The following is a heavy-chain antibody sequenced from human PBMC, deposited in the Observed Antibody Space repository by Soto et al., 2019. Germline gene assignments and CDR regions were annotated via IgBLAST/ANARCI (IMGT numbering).Heavy chain of an antibody. J-gene: IGHJ4*02. CDR1: GYIFKNYG. CDR3: ARDIDYDIDY. V-gene: IGHV1-18*01. Sequence: QVQLVQSEAEVQKPGASVKVSCKTSGYIFKNYGISWVRQAPGQGLEWLGWIYPKEDRANIAQNFQGRVTLTIDTPTSTAYIELRSLRFDDSAVYFCARDIDYDIDYWGQGTLVTVSS. D-gene: IGHD4-17*01. CDR2: IYPKEDRA.